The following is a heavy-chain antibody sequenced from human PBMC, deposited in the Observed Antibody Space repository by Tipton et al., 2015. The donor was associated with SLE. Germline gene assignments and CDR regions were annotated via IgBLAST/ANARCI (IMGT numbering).Heavy chain of an antibody. D-gene: IGHD2-15*01. Sequence: TLSLTCTVSGGSISSSSYYWGWIRQPPGKELEWIGSIYYTGTTYYSPSLKSRITLSVDTSKNQFSLKVNSVTAADTAVYFCARQPVLSCDFDYWGQGNLVTVSS. CDR2: IYYTGTT. V-gene: IGHV4-39*01. CDR1: GGSISSSSYY. CDR3: ARQPVLSCDFDY. J-gene: IGHJ4*02.